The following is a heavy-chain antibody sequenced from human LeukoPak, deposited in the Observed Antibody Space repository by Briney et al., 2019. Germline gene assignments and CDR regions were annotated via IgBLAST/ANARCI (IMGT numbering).Heavy chain of an antibody. D-gene: IGHD3-10*01. CDR1: GGSINSDNYF. Sequence: SQTLSLTCTVSGGSINSDNYFWTWIRQPAGKGLQWIGRIYPSGSTDYNPSLKSRVTISIDMSKSQFSLNLSSVTAADTAVYYCARDDPYYYGSGSYYYYWGQGTLVTVSS. V-gene: IGHV4-61*02. J-gene: IGHJ4*02. CDR3: ARDDPYYYGSGSYYYY. CDR2: IYPSGST.